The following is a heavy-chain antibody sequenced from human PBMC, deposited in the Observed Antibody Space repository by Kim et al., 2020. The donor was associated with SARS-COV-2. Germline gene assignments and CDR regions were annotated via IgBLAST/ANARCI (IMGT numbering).Heavy chain of an antibody. CDR3: ARVAVRDGYNSVDY. V-gene: IGHV7-4-1*02. D-gene: IGHD1-1*01. J-gene: IGHJ4*02. Sequence: AKRFTGRFVFSLDTSVSTAYLQISSLKAEDTAVYYCARVAVRDGYNSVDYWGQGTLVTVSS.